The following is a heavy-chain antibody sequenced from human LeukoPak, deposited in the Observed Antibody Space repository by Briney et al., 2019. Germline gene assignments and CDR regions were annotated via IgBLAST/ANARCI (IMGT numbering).Heavy chain of an antibody. CDR2: INHSGST. D-gene: IGHD2-2*01. V-gene: IGHV4-34*01. Sequence: SETLSLTCAVYGGSFSGYYWSWIRQPPGKGLEWIGEINHSGSTNYNPSLKSRVTISVDTSKNQFSLKLSSVTAADTAVYYCAREKLLFTPRYGMDVWGQGTTVTVSS. CDR1: GGSFSGYY. CDR3: AREKLLFTPRYGMDV. J-gene: IGHJ6*02.